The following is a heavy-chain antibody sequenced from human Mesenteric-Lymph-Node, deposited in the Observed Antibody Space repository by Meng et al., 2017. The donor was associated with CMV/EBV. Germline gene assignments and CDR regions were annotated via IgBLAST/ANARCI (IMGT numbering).Heavy chain of an antibody. J-gene: IGHJ4*02. Sequence: GGSLRLSCAASGFTFSSYGMHWVRQAPGKGLEWVAFIRYDGNNQYYAGSVKGRFTISRDNSKNTLYLQMNSLRGEDTAVYYCAKDGLQYQLLSYSHFDYWGQGTLVTVSS. CDR3: AKDGLQYQLLSYSHFDY. D-gene: IGHD2-2*01. V-gene: IGHV3-30*02. CDR1: GFTFSSYG. CDR2: IRYDGNNQ.